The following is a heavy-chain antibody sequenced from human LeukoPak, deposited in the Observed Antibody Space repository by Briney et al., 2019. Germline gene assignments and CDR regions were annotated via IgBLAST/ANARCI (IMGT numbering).Heavy chain of an antibody. CDR3: ARGARMDV. J-gene: IGHJ6*03. D-gene: IGHD4/OR15-4a*01. Sequence: SETLSLTCTVSGGSISSSSYYWGWIRQPPGKGLEWIGYIYYSGSTNYNPSLKSRVTISVDTSKNQFSLKLSSVTAADTAVYYCARGARMDVWGKGTTVTVSS. V-gene: IGHV4-61*05. CDR1: GGSISSSSYY. CDR2: IYYSGST.